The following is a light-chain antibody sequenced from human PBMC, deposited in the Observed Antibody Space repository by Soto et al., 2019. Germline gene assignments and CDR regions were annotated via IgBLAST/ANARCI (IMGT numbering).Light chain of an antibody. CDR1: SSDFGIYNS. J-gene: IGLJ1*01. CDR3: SSYTSSSSYV. CDR2: DVT. Sequence: QSVLTHPASVSGSPGQPITPFCTGTSSDFGIYNSVSWYQQHPGKAPKLMIHDVTNRPSGVSDRFSGSKSGNTASLTISGLQAEYDADYYCSSYTSSSSYVFGTGTKVTVL. V-gene: IGLV2-14*01.